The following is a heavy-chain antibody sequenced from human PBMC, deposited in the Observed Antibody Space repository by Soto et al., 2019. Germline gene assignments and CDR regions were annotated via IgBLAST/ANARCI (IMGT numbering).Heavy chain of an antibody. V-gene: IGHV1-69*13. D-gene: IGHD6-19*01. J-gene: IGHJ4*02. CDR1: GGTFSSYA. Sequence: SGKVSCKASGGTFSSYAISWVRQAPGQGLEWMGGIIPIFGTANYAQKFQGRVTITADESTSTAYMELSSLRSEDTAVYYCATYYSSARVNFDYWGQGTLVTVSS. CDR3: ATYYSSARVNFDY. CDR2: IIPIFGTA.